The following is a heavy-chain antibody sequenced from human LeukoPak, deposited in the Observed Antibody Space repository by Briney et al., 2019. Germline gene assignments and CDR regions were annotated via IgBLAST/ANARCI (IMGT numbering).Heavy chain of an antibody. Sequence: ASVKVSCKASGYIFTGYYLHWVRQAPGQGLEWMEWSNPTSGSTNYAQKFQGRVTMTRDTSISTAYMELSRLRSDDTAVYYCARGPGGGYDWLGYWGQGTLVTVSS. CDR1: GYIFTGYY. CDR3: ARGPGGGYDWLGY. V-gene: IGHV1-2*02. CDR2: SNPTSGST. D-gene: IGHD5-12*01. J-gene: IGHJ4*02.